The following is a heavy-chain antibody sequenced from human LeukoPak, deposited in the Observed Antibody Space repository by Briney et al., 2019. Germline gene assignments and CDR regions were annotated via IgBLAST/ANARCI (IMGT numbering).Heavy chain of an antibody. J-gene: IGHJ3*02. CDR3: ARRLAVTGSPAFDI. CDR2: IYSSGST. Sequence: PSETLSLTCTVSGGSISSYYWSWIRQPPGKGLEWIGYIYSSGSTNYNPSLKSPVTISVDTSMHQFSLRLSSVTAADTAVYYCARRLAVTGSPAFDIWGQGTMVTVSS. CDR1: GGSISSYY. D-gene: IGHD6-19*01. V-gene: IGHV4-59*08.